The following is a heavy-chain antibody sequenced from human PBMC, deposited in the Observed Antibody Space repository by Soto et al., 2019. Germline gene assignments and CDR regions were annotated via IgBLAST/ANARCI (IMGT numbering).Heavy chain of an antibody. V-gene: IGHV1-46*01. CDR2: INPSGGRT. J-gene: IGHJ6*02. D-gene: IGHD1-1*01. CDR1: VYTFTSFY. CDR3: ARDRGTDPLYEMDV. Sequence: XSVKVSCKASVYTFTSFYMHWVRQAPGQGLEWMGLINPSGGRTSYPQKFQGRITLTRDTSTSTVNMELSSLRSEDTAVYYCARDRGTDPLYEMDVWGPGTTVTVSS.